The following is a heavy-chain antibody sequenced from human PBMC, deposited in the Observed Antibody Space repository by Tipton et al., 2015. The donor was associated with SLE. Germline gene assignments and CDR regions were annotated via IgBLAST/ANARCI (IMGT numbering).Heavy chain of an antibody. CDR1: GFPFSSFG. CDR2: MQYDGRNK. V-gene: IGHV3-30*02. J-gene: IGHJ4*02. Sequence: GSLRLSCAASGFPFSSFGMLWVRQAPGRGLEGLLFMQYDGRNKYYADSLKGRFTISRDNSENPLYLQMNSLRAEDTAVYYCAKDVDDGETWDYFDYWGQGTLVTVSS. D-gene: IGHD4/OR15-4a*01. CDR3: AKDVDDGETWDYFDY.